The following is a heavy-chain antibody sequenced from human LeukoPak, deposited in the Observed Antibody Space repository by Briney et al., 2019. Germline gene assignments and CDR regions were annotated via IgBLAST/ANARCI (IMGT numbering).Heavy chain of an antibody. CDR1: GHSITSDHY. Sequence: PSETLSLTCTVSGHSITSDHYWAWVRQPPGKGLEWIGSIHHTGSTYYNPSLKSRVTISVDPSKNQFSLKLSSVTAADTAVYYCARQTYGTIPFDYWGQGTLVTVSS. D-gene: IGHD1-14*01. CDR2: IHHTGST. CDR3: ARQTYGTIPFDY. J-gene: IGHJ4*02. V-gene: IGHV4-38-2*02.